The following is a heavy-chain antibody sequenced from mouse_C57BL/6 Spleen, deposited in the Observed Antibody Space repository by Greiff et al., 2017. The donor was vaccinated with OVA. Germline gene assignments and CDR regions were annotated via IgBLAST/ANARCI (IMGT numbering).Heavy chain of an antibody. CDR1: GFTFSSYA. D-gene: IGHD1-1*01. CDR2: ISSGGDYI. V-gene: IGHV5-9-1*02. CDR3: TREAHYGSSYPYAMDY. Sequence: EVMLVESGEGLVKPGGSLKLSCAASGFTFSSYAMSWVRQTPEKRLEWVAYISSGGDYIYYADTVKGRFTISRDNARNTLYLQMSSLKSEDTAMYYCTREAHYGSSYPYAMDYWGQGTSVTVSS. J-gene: IGHJ4*01.